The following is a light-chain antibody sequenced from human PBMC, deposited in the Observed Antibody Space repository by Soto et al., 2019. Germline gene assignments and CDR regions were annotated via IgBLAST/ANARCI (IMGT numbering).Light chain of an antibody. V-gene: IGLV2-14*01. J-gene: IGLJ1*01. CDR3: TSYTSKTTYV. CDR1: SVDVGGYNY. CDR2: EVS. Sequence: QSALTKPASVSGSLGQSITISCTGTSVDVGGYNYVSWYQHHPGKAPRLLIFEVSNRPSGVSNRFSGSKSGNTASLTISGLQAEDEADYYCTSYTSKTTYVFGTGTKLTVL.